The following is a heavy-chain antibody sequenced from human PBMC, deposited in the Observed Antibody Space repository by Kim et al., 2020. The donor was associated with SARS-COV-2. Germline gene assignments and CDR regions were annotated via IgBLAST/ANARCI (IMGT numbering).Heavy chain of an antibody. CDR2: ISGYNGNT. CDR1: GFTLTSHG. V-gene: IGHV1-18*04. J-gene: IGHJ4*02. D-gene: IGHD3-10*01. CDR3: ARAGNGGLGDY. Sequence: ASVKVSCKASGFTLTSHGISWVRQAPGQGLEWMGWISGYNGNTDYAQKIQGRVTMTTDTSTSTAYMELRSLTSDDTAMYYCARAGNGGLGDYWGQGTLVTVSS.